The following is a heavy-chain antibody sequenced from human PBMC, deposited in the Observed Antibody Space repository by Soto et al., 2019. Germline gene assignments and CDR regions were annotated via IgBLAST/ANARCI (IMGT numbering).Heavy chain of an antibody. V-gene: IGHV4-39*01. CDR1: GGSISSSSYY. CDR3: ARQFEESYLGAFDI. D-gene: IGHD3-10*01. J-gene: IGHJ3*02. Sequence: QLQLQESGPGLVKPSETLSLTCTVSGGSISSSSYYWGWIRQPPGKGLEWIGSIYYSGSTYYNPSLKSRVTISVDTSKNQFSLKLSSVTAADTAVYYCARQFEESYLGAFDIWGQGTMVTVSS. CDR2: IYYSGST.